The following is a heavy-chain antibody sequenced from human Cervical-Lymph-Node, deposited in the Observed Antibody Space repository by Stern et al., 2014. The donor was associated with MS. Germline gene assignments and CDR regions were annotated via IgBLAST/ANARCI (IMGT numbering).Heavy chain of an antibody. CDR3: ATYSSSWSPPWY. V-gene: IGHV1-46*01. CDR1: GDTFTSYY. J-gene: IGHJ4*02. D-gene: IGHD6-6*01. Sequence: QVQLVQSGAEVKKPGASVKVSCKASGDTFTSYYMHWVRQAPGPGLAWMGIINPTGGSTHFSQRFQGRVTLTSDTSTSTVYMELSSLRSEDTANYYCATYSSSWSPPWYWGQGTLVTVSS. CDR2: INPTGGST.